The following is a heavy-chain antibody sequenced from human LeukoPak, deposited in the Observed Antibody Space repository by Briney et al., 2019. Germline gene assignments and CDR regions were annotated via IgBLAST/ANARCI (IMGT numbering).Heavy chain of an antibody. Sequence: ASVKVSCKASGYTFTGYYMHWVRQAPGQGLEWMGWINPNSGGTNYAQKFQGRVTMTRDTSISTAYMELSRLRSDDTAVYYCARDYYDFWSGYYPSGYWGQGTLVTVSS. CDR3: ARDYYDFWSGYYPSGY. CDR1: GYTFTGYY. D-gene: IGHD3-3*01. CDR2: INPNSGGT. V-gene: IGHV1-2*02. J-gene: IGHJ4*02.